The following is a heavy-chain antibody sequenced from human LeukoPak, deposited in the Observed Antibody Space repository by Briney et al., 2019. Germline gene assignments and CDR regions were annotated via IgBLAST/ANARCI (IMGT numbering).Heavy chain of an antibody. J-gene: IGHJ4*02. Sequence: GGSLRLSCAASGFTVSSNYMSWVRQAPGKGLEWVSAISGSGGSTYYADSVKGRFSISRDNSKNTLYLQMNSLRAEDTAIYYCAKAKSGWTPFDYWGQGTLVTVSS. D-gene: IGHD6-19*01. CDR2: ISGSGGST. V-gene: IGHV3-23*01. CDR1: GFTVSSNY. CDR3: AKAKSGWTPFDY.